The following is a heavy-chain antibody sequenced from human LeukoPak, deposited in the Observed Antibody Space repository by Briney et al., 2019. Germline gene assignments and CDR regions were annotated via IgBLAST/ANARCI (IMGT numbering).Heavy chain of an antibody. CDR3: AGHSDLYCSSTSCYPSRDDY. CDR1: GGSISSGGYY. J-gene: IGHJ4*02. D-gene: IGHD2-2*01. CDR2: IYHSGST. Sequence: SETLSLTCTVSGGSISSGGYYWSWIRQPPGKGLEWIGYIYHSGSTYYNPSLKSRVTISVDTSKNQFSLKLSSVTAAGTAVYYCAGHSDLYCSSTSCYPSRDDYWGQGTLVTVSS. V-gene: IGHV4-30-2*01.